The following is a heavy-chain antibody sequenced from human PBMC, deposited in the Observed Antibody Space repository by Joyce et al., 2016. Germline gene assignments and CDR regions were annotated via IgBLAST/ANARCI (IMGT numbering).Heavy chain of an antibody. D-gene: IGHD2-8*01. CDR2: LSSSSSYI. CDR1: GFTFSSYS. Sequence: EVQLVESGGGLVKPGGSLRLPCAACGFTFSSYSMSWVRQAPGKGLEWVSSLSSSSSYIKYTDSVKGRFTISRDNAKNSLYLQMNSLRVEDTAVYYCARSSYTNGIFDYWGQGTLVTVSS. CDR3: ARSSYTNGIFDY. J-gene: IGHJ4*02. V-gene: IGHV3-21*01.